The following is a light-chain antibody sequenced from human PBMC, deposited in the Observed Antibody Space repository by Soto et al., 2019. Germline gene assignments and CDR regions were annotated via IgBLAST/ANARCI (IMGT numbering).Light chain of an antibody. Sequence: QSALTQPPSASGSPGQSVTISCTGISSDVGGFNYVSWYQQHPGKAPKLLIYEVTKRPSGVPDRFSGSKSDSMASLIVSGLQPEDEADYYCSSHLAGSDNYVFGTGTKLTVL. V-gene: IGLV2-8*01. CDR1: SSDVGGFNY. J-gene: IGLJ1*01. CDR2: EVT. CDR3: SSHLAGSDNYV.